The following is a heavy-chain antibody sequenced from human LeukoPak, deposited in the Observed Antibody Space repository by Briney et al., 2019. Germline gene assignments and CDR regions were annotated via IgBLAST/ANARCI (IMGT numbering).Heavy chain of an antibody. CDR2: IYHSGST. D-gene: IGHD6-13*01. CDR1: GYSISSGYY. V-gene: IGHV4-38-2*02. CDR3: ARVVSRYSSSWYLDY. Sequence: SETLSLTCTVSGYSISSGYYWGWTRQPPGKGLEWIGSIYHSGSTYYNPSLKSRVTISVDTSKNQFSLKLSSVTAADTAVYYCARVVSRYSSSWYLDYWGQGTLVTVSS. J-gene: IGHJ4*02.